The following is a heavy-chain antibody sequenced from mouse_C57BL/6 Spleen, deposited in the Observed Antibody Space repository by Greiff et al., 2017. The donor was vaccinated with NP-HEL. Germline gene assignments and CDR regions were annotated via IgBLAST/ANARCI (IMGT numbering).Heavy chain of an antibody. CDR2: ISSGSSTI. J-gene: IGHJ2*01. CDR1: GFTFSDYG. Sequence: DVMLVESGGGLVKPGGSLKLSCAASGFTFSDYGMHWVRQAPEKGLEWVAYISSGSSTIYYADTVKGRFTISRDNAKNTLFLQMTSLRSEDTAMYYCARRKDWDAHFDYWGQGTTLTVSS. CDR3: ARRKDWDAHFDY. V-gene: IGHV5-17*01. D-gene: IGHD4-1*01.